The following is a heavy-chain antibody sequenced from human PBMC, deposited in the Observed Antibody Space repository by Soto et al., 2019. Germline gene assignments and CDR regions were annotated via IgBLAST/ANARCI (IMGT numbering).Heavy chain of an antibody. J-gene: IGHJ5*02. CDR1: GFSLSTSGAA. D-gene: IGHD3-3*01. V-gene: IGHV2-5*02. CDR3: AHRATMTIFGLIIDNGIWFDP. Sequence: QINLIESGPTLVKPTQTLTLTCTFSGFSLSTSGAAVGWVRQPPGRPLEGLALIYWEGDKRYNASLGNRLTITKDTSMNQVVLTLTNVDPADTATYYCAHRATMTIFGLIIDNGIWFDPWGQGTRVIVSS. CDR2: IYWEGDK.